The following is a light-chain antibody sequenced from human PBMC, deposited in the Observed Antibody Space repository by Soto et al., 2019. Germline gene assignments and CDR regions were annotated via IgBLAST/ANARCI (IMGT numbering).Light chain of an antibody. J-gene: IGLJ3*02. CDR3: AAWDDSLNGWV. V-gene: IGLV1-44*01. CDR1: SSNIGSNI. Sequence: QAVPTQPPSASGTPGQRVTISCSGSSSNIGSNIVTWYQHLPGTAPKLLIYSNNQRPSGVPDRFSGSKSGTSASLAISGLQSEDEADYYCAAWDDSLNGWVFGGGTKLTVL. CDR2: SNN.